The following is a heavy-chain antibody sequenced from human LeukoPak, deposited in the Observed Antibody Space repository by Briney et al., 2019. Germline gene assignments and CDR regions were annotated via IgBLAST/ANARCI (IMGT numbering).Heavy chain of an antibody. CDR2: IYYSGST. CDR3: ARGSEGTGPFDY. J-gene: IGHJ4*02. D-gene: IGHD3-3*01. CDR1: GGSISSYY. Sequence: SETLSLTCTVSGGSISSYYWSWIRQPPGKGLEWIGYIYYSGSTNYNPSLKSRVTISVDTSKNQFSLKLSSVTAADTAVYYCARGSEGTGPFDYWGQGTLVTVSS. V-gene: IGHV4-59*01.